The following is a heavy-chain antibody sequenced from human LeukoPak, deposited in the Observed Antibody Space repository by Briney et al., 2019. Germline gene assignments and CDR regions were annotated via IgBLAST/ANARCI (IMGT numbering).Heavy chain of an antibody. CDR2: IYYSGST. V-gene: IGHV4-59*03. CDR3: AFSGGSGSYYNFPLDY. D-gene: IGHD3-10*01. J-gene: IGHJ4*02. CDR1: GGSISSYY. Sequence: SETLSLTCTVSGGSISSYYWSWIRQPPGKGLEWIGYIYYSGSTNYNPPLKSRVTISLDTSKNQFSLKLCSVTAADTAVYYCAFSGGSGSYYNFPLDYWGQGTLVTVSS.